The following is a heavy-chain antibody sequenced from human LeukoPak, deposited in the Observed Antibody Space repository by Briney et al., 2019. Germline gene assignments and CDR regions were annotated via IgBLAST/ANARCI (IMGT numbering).Heavy chain of an antibody. Sequence: SETLSLTCTVSGGSISTSSYYWGWIRQPPGKGLEWIGSIYYSGSTYYNPSLKSRVTISVDTSKNQFSLKLSSVTAADTAVYYCARLGRLYSSTPGLLDYWGQGTLVTVSS. CDR2: IYYSGST. J-gene: IGHJ4*02. D-gene: IGHD6-13*01. CDR3: ARLGRLYSSTPGLLDY. V-gene: IGHV4-39*01. CDR1: GGSISTSSYY.